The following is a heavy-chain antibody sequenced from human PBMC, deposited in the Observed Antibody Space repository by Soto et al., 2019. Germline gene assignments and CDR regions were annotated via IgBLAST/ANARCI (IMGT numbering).Heavy chain of an antibody. D-gene: IGHD2-15*01. Sequence: CCAATGCTVSSKYMNWVRQAPGKGLEWVSIIWSAGLTYYADSVRGRFTISRDISKNILFLQMNNLRAEDSAIYYCARELPPDLWGQGILVTASS. V-gene: IGHV3-53*01. J-gene: IGHJ5*02. CDR3: ARELPPDL. CDR1: GCTVSSKY. CDR2: IWSAGLT.